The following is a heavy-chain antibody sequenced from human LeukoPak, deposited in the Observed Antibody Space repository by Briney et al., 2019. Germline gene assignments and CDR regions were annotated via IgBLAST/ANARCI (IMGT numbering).Heavy chain of an antibody. Sequence: SETLSLTCTVSGGSISPYYWSWIRQPPGKGLEWIGYIFFKGNSDCNPSPSSRVTISADTSKNQFSLKVRSVSAADTAVYYCARKAANSGAFDVWDLGTMVTVSS. V-gene: IGHV4-4*09. J-gene: IGHJ3*01. CDR2: IFFKGNS. CDR3: ARKAANSGAFDV. D-gene: IGHD6-25*01. CDR1: GGSISPYY.